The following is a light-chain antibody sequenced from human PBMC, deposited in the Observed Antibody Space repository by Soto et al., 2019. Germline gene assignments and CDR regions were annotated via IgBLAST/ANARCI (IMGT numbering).Light chain of an antibody. CDR3: QQGSDWPLT. J-gene: IGKJ4*01. V-gene: IGKV3-11*01. Sequence: EIVLTQSPGTLSLSPGERATLSCRASQSVSSFLAWYQQKPGQAPRLIMDDASNRATGIPARFSGSGSGTDFTLTISSLEPEDFAVYYCQQGSDWPLTFGGGTKVDIK. CDR1: QSVSSF. CDR2: DAS.